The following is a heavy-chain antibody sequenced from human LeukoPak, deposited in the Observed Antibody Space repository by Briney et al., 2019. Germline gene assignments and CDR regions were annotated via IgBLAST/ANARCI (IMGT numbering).Heavy chain of an antibody. V-gene: IGHV3-9*03. CDR3: AKALKYYYDSSGYYSDAFDI. Sequence: GGSLRLSCAASGFTFDDYAMHWVRQAPGKGLEWVSGTSWNSGSIGYADSVKGRFTISRDNAKNSLYLQMNSLRAEDMALYYCAKALKYYYDSSGYYSDAFDIWGQGTMVTVSS. D-gene: IGHD3-22*01. CDR2: TSWNSGSI. J-gene: IGHJ3*02. CDR1: GFTFDDYA.